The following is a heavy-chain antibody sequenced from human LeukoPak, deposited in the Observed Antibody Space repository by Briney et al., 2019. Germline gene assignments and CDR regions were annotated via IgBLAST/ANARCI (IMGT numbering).Heavy chain of an antibody. CDR1: GYSFTSYW. D-gene: IGHD4-17*01. CDR2: IDPSDSYT. Sequence: GAYLKISCKGSGYSFTSYWISWVRQMPGKGLEWMGRIDPSDSYTNYSPSFQGHVTISADKSISTAYLQWSSLKASDTAMYYCARRYGDYFDYWGQGTLVTVSS. CDR3: ARRYGDYFDY. V-gene: IGHV5-10-1*01. J-gene: IGHJ4*02.